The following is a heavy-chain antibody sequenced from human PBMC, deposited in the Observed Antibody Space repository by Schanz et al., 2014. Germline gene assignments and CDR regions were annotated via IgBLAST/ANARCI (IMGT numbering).Heavy chain of an antibody. J-gene: IGHJ6*02. V-gene: IGHV1-24*01. CDR1: GHTITKFA. CDR3: AFLEWILPGMDV. D-gene: IGHD3-3*01. Sequence: QVQLLQSGAKVKKPGASVRLSCKVSGHTITKFAMHWVRQAPGKGLEWMGGFDPEDGQTFYAQNIQGRAAMTEDTSTDTAYMELRSLTSEDTAVYYCAFLEWILPGMDVWGQGTTVIVSS. CDR2: FDPEDGQT.